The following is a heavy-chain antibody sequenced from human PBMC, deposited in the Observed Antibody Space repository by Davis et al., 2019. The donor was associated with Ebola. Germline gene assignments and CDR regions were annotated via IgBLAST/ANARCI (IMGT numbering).Heavy chain of an antibody. CDR1: GGSFSGYY. D-gene: IGHD6-19*01. J-gene: IGHJ3*02. CDR3: ARSSSSGWYKNAFDI. Sequence: PSETLSLTCAVYGGSFSGYYWSCIRQPPGKGLEWIGEINHSGSTNYNPSLKSRVTISVDTSKNQFSLKLSSVTAADTAVYYCARSSSSGWYKNAFDIWGQGTMVTVSS. CDR2: INHSGST. V-gene: IGHV4-34*01.